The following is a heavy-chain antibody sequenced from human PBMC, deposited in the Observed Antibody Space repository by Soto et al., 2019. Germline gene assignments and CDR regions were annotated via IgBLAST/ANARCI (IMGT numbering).Heavy chain of an antibody. CDR3: ARLYCSGGSCHDHLDV. CDR2: INPSGGST. V-gene: IGHV1-46*01. CDR1: GYTFTSYY. J-gene: IGHJ6*02. D-gene: IGHD2-15*01. Sequence: ASVKVSCKASGYTFTSYYMHWVRQAPGQGLEWMGIINPSGGSTSYAQKFQGRVTMTRDTSTSTVYMELSSLRSEDTAVYYCARLYCSGGSCHDHLDVWGQGTTVTVSS.